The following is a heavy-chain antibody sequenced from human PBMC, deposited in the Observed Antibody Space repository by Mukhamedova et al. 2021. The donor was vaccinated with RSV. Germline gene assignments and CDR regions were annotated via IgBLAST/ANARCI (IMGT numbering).Heavy chain of an antibody. D-gene: IGHD3-22*01. J-gene: IGHJ4*02. CDR2: IIPIFGTA. CDR3: ARVRDSSGYPFDY. V-gene: IGHV1-69*01. Sequence: GIIPIFGTANYAQKFQGRVTITADESTSTAYMELSSLRSEDTAVYYCARVRDSSGYPFDYWGQGTLVTVPS.